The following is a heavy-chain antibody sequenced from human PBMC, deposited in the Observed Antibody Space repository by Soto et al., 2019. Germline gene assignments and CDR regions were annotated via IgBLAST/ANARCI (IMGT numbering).Heavy chain of an antibody. J-gene: IGHJ5*02. CDR2: ISAFNGNT. Sequence: QVQLVQSGAEVKMPGASVKVSCKASGYTFTNYDINWVRQAPGQGLEWMGWISAFNGNTNYAQRYQGRVTMTTDTSTTTAYMELTSLRSEDTAVYYCARVREGSDWCWFDPWGKGTLVTVSS. CDR3: ARVREGSDWCWFDP. D-gene: IGHD6-19*01. V-gene: IGHV1-18*01. CDR1: GYTFTNYD.